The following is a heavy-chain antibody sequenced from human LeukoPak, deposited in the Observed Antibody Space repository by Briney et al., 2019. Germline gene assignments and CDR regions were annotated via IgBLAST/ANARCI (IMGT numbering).Heavy chain of an antibody. CDR2: ITGSGATT. D-gene: IGHD2-15*01. V-gene: IGHV3-23*01. Sequence: PGGSLRLSCAASGFTFSNYAMSWVRQAPGKGLEWVSGITGSGATTYDADSVKGRFTISRDNSKNTLYLQMNSLRAEDTAVYYCAKGTPSDYWGQGTLVTVSS. CDR3: AKGTPSDY. J-gene: IGHJ4*02. CDR1: GFTFSNYA.